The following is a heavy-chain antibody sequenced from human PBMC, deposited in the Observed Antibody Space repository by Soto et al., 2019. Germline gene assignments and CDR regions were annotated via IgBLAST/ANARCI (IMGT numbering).Heavy chain of an antibody. D-gene: IGHD2-15*01. J-gene: IGHJ5*02. CDR3: ARGEAYCSGGTCYYRFDP. CDR2: IYHGGDA. V-gene: IGHV4-30-2*01. Sequence: SETLSLTCTVSGGSISSDGYSWSWIRQPPGKGLEWIGYIYHGGDAYYNPSLKSRVTISVDRSKNQFSLNLSSVTAADTAMYYCARGEAYCSGGTCYYRFDPWGQGTLVTVSS. CDR1: GGSISSDGYS.